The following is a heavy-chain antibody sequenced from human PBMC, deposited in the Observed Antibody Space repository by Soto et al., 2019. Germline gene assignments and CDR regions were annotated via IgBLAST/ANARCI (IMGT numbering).Heavy chain of an antibody. CDR1: GGSISSGGYY. CDR2: IYYSGST. D-gene: IGHD2-15*01. V-gene: IGHV4-31*03. J-gene: IGHJ3*02. CDR3: ARRHCSGGSCLSCIDACDI. Sequence: QLQLQESGPGLVKPSQTLSLTCTVSGGSISSGGYYGNWIRQHPGKGLEWIGYIYYSGSTYYNPSLKSRVTISADTSKNLFYLRLNSVTAADTAVYYCARRHCSGGSCLSCIDACDIWGQETMVSVSS.